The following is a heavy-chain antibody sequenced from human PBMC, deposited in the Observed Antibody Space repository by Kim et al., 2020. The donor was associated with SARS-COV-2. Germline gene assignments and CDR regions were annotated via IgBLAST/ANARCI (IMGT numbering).Heavy chain of an antibody. V-gene: IGHV3-74*01. J-gene: IGHJ4*02. CDR1: GVSVTTYW. CDR2: LNNGGTSS. Sequence: GGSLRLSCTASGVSVTTYWMHWVRQVPGKGLQWVSRLNNGGTSSTYADFVTGRFAISRDNLKATLYLRMTSLRAEDTAVYFCARGGVTGSLLDYWGQGTLVTVSS. CDR3: ARGGVTGSLLDY. D-gene: IGHD1-1*01.